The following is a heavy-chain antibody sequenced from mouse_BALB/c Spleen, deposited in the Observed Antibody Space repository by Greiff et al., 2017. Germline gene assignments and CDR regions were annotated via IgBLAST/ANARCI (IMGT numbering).Heavy chain of an antibody. CDR1: GYTFPSYY. V-gene: IGHV1S81*02. D-gene: IGHD1-1*01. CDR3: TRDYYGSSYDWFAY. J-gene: IGHJ3*01. Sequence: QVQLQQSGAELVKPGASVKLSCKASGYTFPSYYMYWVKQRPGQGLEWIGEINPSNGGTNFNEKFKSKATLTVDKSSSTAYMQLSSLTSEDSAVYYCTRDYYGSSYDWFAYWGQGTLVTVSA. CDR2: INPSNGGT.